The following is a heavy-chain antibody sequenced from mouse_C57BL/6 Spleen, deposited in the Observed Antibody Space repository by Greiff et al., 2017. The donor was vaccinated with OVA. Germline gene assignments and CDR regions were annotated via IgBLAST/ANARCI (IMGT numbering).Heavy chain of an antibody. Sequence: EVQLVESGGGLVKPGGSLKLSCAASGFTFSDYGMHWVRQTPEKGLEWVAYISSGSSTINYADTVKGRFTISRDNAKNTLFLQMTSLRSEDTAMFYCARKRLRRYYFDYWGQGTTLTVSS. D-gene: IGHD2-4*01. J-gene: IGHJ2*01. V-gene: IGHV5-17*01. CDR3: ARKRLRRYYFDY. CDR1: GFTFSDYG. CDR2: ISSGSSTI.